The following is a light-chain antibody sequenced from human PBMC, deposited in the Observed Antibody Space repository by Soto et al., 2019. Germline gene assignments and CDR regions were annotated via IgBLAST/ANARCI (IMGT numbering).Light chain of an antibody. CDR1: SSDVGGYNY. CDR3: SSFAGNNNLV. J-gene: IGLJ2*01. Sequence: QSVLTQPPSESRSPGQSVTISCTGTSSDVGGYNYVSWYQQHPGKAPKLMISEVSKRPSGVPDRFSGSKSGNTASLTVSGLQAEDESDYYCSSFAGNNNLVFGGGTKLTLL. CDR2: EVS. V-gene: IGLV2-8*01.